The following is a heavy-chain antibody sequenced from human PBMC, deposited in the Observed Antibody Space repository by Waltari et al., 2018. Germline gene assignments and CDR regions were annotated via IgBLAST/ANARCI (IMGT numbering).Heavy chain of an antibody. D-gene: IGHD3-10*01. V-gene: IGHV4-38-2*01. CDR2: IYHSGST. CDR3: ARGLTPRGYFDY. CDR1: GSSISSGYY. Sequence: QVQLQESGQGLVKPSETLSLTCAVSGSSISSGYYWGWIRPPPGKGLEWIGSIYHSGSTYYNPSLKSRVTISVDTSKNQFSLKLSSVTAADTAVYYCARGLTPRGYFDYWGQGTLVTVSS. J-gene: IGHJ4*02.